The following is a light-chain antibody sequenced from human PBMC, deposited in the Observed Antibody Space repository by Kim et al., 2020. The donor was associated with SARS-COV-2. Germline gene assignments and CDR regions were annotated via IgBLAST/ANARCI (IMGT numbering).Light chain of an antibody. CDR2: EIS. CDR3: MQATQFPVN. J-gene: IGKJ4*01. CDR1: QSLVHSDGNTY. Sequence: QPASISCRLSQSLVHSDGNTYLSLLQQRPGQPPRLLIYEISERFAGVTDGFSGSGAGTDVTLKISRVEAEDVGVYYCMQATQFPVNFGGGTKVEI. V-gene: IGKV2-24*01.